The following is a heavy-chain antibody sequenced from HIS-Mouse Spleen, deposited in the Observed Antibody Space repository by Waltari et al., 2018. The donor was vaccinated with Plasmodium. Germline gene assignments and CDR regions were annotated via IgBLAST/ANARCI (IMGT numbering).Heavy chain of an antibody. CDR3: ARDRITGTSYFDY. CDR1: GGSISSSSYS. CDR2: IYYSGST. V-gene: IGHV4-39*07. J-gene: IGHJ4*02. Sequence: QLQESGPGLVKPSETLSLTCTVSGGSISSSSYSWGWIRQPPGKGLEWIGSIYYSGSTYYNPSLKSRVTISVDTSKNQFSLKLSSVTAADTAVYYCARDRITGTSYFDYWGQGTLVTVSS. D-gene: IGHD1-7*01.